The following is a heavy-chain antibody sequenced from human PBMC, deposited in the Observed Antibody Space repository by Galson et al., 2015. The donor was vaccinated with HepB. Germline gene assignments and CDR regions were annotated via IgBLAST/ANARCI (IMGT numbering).Heavy chain of an antibody. Sequence: SLRLSCAASGFTFDDYAMDWVRQAPGKGLEWVSVISWDGGSTYYADSVKGRFTISRDNSKNLLYLQMNSLRAEDTALYYCAKDGGSSGYWTGWFDPWGQGTLVTVSS. D-gene: IGHD3-22*01. CDR1: GFTFDDYA. CDR2: ISWDGGST. CDR3: AKDGGSSGYWTGWFDP. J-gene: IGHJ5*02. V-gene: IGHV3-43D*04.